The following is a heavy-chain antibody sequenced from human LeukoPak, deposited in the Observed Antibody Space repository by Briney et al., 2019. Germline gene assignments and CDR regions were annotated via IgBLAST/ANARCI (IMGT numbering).Heavy chain of an antibody. J-gene: IGHJ4*02. V-gene: IGHV3-30*04. CDR1: GFTFISYA. CDR3: TSVEAHCSRTRCMRFDY. D-gene: IGHD2-2*01. Sequence: PGGTLRLSCAASGFTFISYAIHGVGQAPGKGRAWVAVISYDGRHEYYAAPVKRQFTISSDNSKNTLYLQMNSLRADDTAVYYCTSVEAHCSRTRCMRFDYWGQGTVVTVSS. CDR2: ISYDGRHE.